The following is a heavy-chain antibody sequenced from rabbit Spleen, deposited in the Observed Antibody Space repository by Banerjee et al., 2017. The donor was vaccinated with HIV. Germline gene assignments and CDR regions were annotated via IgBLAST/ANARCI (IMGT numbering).Heavy chain of an antibody. CDR3: ARDLTGVIGWNFGW. V-gene: IGHV1S40*01. CDR1: GVSFSGDSY. J-gene: IGHJ3*01. CDR2: INTATGKD. Sequence: QSLEESGGDLVKPGASLTLTCIASGVSFSGDSYMCWVRQAPGKGLEWIGCINTATGKDVYANWAKGRFTISTTSSTTVTLKMTSLTAADTATYFCARDLTGVIGWNFGWWGQGTLVTVS. D-gene: IGHD4-1*01.